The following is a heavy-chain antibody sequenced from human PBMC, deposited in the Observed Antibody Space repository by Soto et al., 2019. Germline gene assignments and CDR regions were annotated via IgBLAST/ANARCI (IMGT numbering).Heavy chain of an antibody. V-gene: IGHV3-74*01. J-gene: IGHJ5*02. Sequence: QLVESGGGLVQPGGSLRISCAASGSTFGTYWMHWVRQAPGKGLVWVSRIDNDGSAVYADSVKGRFTTSRDNAKNTVYLHRSSLRDEDTAVYYCARDMPHDWCDGLGQGTLVTVSS. CDR1: GSTFGTYW. D-gene: IGHD2-2*01. CDR2: IDNDGSA. CDR3: ARDMPHDWCDG.